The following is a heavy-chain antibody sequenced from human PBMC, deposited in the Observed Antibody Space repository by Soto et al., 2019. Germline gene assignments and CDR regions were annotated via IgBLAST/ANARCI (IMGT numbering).Heavy chain of an antibody. Sequence: SETLSLTCTFSGGSISSSSYYWGWIRQPPGKGLEWIGSIYYSGSTYYNPSLKSRVTISVDTSKNQFSLKLSSVTAADTAVYYCARSPLGVVGATSFDYWGQGTLVTVSS. CDR2: IYYSGST. J-gene: IGHJ4*02. V-gene: IGHV4-39*01. CDR3: ARSPLGVVGATSFDY. D-gene: IGHD1-26*01. CDR1: GGSISSSSYY.